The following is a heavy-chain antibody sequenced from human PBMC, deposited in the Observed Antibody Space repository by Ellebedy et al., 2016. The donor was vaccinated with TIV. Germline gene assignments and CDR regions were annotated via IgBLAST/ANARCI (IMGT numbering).Heavy chain of an antibody. Sequence: GESLKISCAASGFTFSSYSMNWVRQAPGKGLEWVSSISSSSSYTNYADSVKGRFTISRDNAKNSLYLQMNSLRAEDTAVYYCARDLKYSGYDYEVGWFDPWGQGTLVTVSS. V-gene: IGHV3-21*01. CDR2: ISSSSSYT. CDR3: ARDLKYSGYDYEVGWFDP. J-gene: IGHJ5*02. D-gene: IGHD5-12*01. CDR1: GFTFSSYS.